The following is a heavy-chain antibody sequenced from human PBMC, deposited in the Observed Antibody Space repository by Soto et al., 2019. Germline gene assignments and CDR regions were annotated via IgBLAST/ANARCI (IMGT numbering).Heavy chain of an antibody. CDR3: ASGIQLWLRRINNGYSG. J-gene: IGHJ4*02. V-gene: IGHV1-69*12. CDR2: IIPMFGTA. Sequence: QVQLVQSGAEVKKPESSVKVSCKAPGGTFSTYAISWVRQAPGQGLEWTGGIIPMFGTANYAQRFQDRVTLTADESTNTGYMELSSLRSEDTAVYFCASGIQLWLRRINNGYSGWGQGTLVTVSS. D-gene: IGHD5-18*01. CDR1: GGTFSTYA.